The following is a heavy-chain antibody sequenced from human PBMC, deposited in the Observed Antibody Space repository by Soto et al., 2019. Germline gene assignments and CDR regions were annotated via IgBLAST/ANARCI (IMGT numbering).Heavy chain of an antibody. J-gene: IGHJ4*02. V-gene: IGHV4-59*01. CDR1: SGSICSYY. CDR3: ARYTGYSSRLDY. CDR2: IYYSGTT. D-gene: IGHD4-4*01. Sequence: LSLTYTACSGSICSYYRSWIRRPPGEGREGIGYIYYSGTTNYNTSLKSRVTISVDTSKNQFSLRLMSVTATDMAVYECARYTGYSSRLDYWGQGTLVTVSS.